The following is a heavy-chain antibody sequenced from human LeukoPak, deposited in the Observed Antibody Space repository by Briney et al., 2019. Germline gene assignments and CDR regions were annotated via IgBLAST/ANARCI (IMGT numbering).Heavy chain of an antibody. Sequence: PGGSLRLSCATSGFTFSSYAITWVRQAPGKGLEWVSTISAGGGSTYYADSVKGRFTISRDNSKNTLYLQTNSLRAEDTAIYYCAKDSTTSGILYGMDVWGQGTTVTVSS. CDR3: AKDSTTSGILYGMDV. V-gene: IGHV3-23*01. J-gene: IGHJ6*02. CDR2: ISAGGGST. CDR1: GFTFSSYA. D-gene: IGHD5-12*01.